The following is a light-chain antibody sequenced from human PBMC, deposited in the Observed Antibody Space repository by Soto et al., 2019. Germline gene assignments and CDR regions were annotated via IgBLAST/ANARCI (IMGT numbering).Light chain of an antibody. J-gene: IGKJ1*01. Sequence: DIQLTQSPSFLSASVGDRVTITCRASQAISSYLAWFQQRPGKAPKVLIYAASTLQSGVPSRFSGSGSGSEFTLTISSLQPEDFATYFCQQLNSYPWTFGQGTKVVIK. CDR1: QAISSY. V-gene: IGKV1-9*01. CDR2: AAS. CDR3: QQLNSYPWT.